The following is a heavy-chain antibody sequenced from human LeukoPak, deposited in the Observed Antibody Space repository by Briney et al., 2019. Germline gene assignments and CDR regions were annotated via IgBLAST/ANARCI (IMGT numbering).Heavy chain of an antibody. Sequence: SVKVSCKASGGTFSSYAISWVRQAPGQGLEWMGGIIPIFGTANYAQKFQGRVTITADESTSTAYMELSSLRSEDTAVHYCARTRWLQLQGYFDYWGQGTLVTVSA. CDR2: IIPIFGTA. V-gene: IGHV1-69*13. CDR1: GGTFSSYA. CDR3: ARTRWLQLQGYFDY. D-gene: IGHD5-24*01. J-gene: IGHJ4*02.